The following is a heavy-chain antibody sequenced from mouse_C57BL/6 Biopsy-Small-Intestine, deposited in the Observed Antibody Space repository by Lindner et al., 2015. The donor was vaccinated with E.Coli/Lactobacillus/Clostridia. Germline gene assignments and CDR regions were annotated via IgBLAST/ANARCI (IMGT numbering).Heavy chain of an antibody. V-gene: IGHV1-64*01. J-gene: IGHJ1*03. CDR3: ARDRSIPSRHYYYYYYMDV. D-gene: IGHD1-2*01. CDR2: IDPNSGGT. Sequence: SVKVSCKASGYSFTGYYMHWVRQAPGQGLEWMGRIDPNSGGTNYAQKFQGRVTMTRDTSISTAYLELSRLKSDDTAVYFCARDRSIPSRHYYYYYYMDVWGKGTTVTVSS. CDR1: GYSFTGYY.